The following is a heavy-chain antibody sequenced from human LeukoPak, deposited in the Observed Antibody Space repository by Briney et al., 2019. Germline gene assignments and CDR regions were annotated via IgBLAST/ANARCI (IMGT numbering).Heavy chain of an antibody. D-gene: IGHD4-17*01. CDR3: ARSGDYVAHWFDP. CDR2: ISSSSGYI. J-gene: IGHJ5*02. V-gene: IGHV3-21*01. CDR1: GFTFSSYS. Sequence: SGGSLRLSCAASGFTFSSYSMNWVRQAPGKGLEWVSSISSSSGYIYYADSVKGRFTISRDNAKNSLYLQMNSLRAEGTAVYYCARSGDYVAHWFDPWGQGTLVTVSS.